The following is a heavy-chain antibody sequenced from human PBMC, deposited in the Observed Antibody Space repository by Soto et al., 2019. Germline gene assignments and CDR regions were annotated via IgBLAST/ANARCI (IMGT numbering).Heavy chain of an antibody. Sequence: SETLSLTCTVSGGSISSSTYYWGWMRQPPGKGLEWIGSIYYSGSTYYNPSLKSRVTISIDTSKNQFSLKLSSLTAADTAVYYCARLLDGLHFDYWGQGTLVTVSS. CDR3: ARLLDGLHFDY. CDR2: IYYSGST. V-gene: IGHV4-39*01. D-gene: IGHD3-9*01. J-gene: IGHJ4*02. CDR1: GGSISSSTYY.